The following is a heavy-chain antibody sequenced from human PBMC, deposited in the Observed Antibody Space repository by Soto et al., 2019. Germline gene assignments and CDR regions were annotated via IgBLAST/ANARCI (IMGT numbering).Heavy chain of an antibody. CDR1: GFSFSNYV. Sequence: EVQLVESGGGLVQPGGSLRLSCVASGFSFSNYVMHWVRQAPWTGLEFVSRISMDGDTTYYAASMKGRFTISRDNAKNTLYLQMGTLRIEDMAVYYCVRVSYGDYALYGMDVWGQGTTVTVSS. CDR2: ISMDGDTT. D-gene: IGHD4-17*01. V-gene: IGHV3-64*07. CDR3: VRVSYGDYALYGMDV. J-gene: IGHJ6*02.